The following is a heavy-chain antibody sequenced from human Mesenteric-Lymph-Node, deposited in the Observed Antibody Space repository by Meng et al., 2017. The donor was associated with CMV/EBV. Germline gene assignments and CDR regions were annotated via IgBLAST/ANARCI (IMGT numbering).Heavy chain of an antibody. D-gene: IGHD1-26*01. V-gene: IGHV3-23*03. J-gene: IGHJ4*02. Sequence: SCAASGVTFSSYAMSWVRQAPGKGLEWVSVIYSGGSSTYYADSVKGRFTISRDNSKNTLYLQMNSLRAEDTAVYYCAKVGSYYSFDYWGQGTLVTVSS. CDR3: AKVGSYYSFDY. CDR2: IYSGGSST. CDR1: GVTFSSYA.